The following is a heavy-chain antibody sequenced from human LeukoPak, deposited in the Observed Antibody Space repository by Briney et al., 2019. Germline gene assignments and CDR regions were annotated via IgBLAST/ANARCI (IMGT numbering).Heavy chain of an antibody. CDR1: GFTFSSYW. V-gene: IGHV3-7*03. CDR3: AKEFRGDYLNDAFDI. D-gene: IGHD4-17*01. CDR2: IKQDGSEK. Sequence: PGGSLRLSCAASGFTFSSYWMSWVRQAPGKGLEWVANIKQDGSEKYYVDSVKGRFTISREDAKDSLYLQMNSLRAEDTAVYYCAKEFRGDYLNDAFDIWGQGTMVTVSS. J-gene: IGHJ3*02.